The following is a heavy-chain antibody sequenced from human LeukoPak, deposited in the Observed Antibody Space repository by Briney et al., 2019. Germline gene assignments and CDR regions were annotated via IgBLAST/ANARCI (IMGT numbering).Heavy chain of an antibody. Sequence: GGSLRLSCVASGFTFSNYAMHWVRQAPGKGLEWVAVIWYDGSSEYYADSVKGRFTVSRDNSKNSLFLQMNSLRAEDSAVYYCARGGYSCDYWGQGTLVTVSS. CDR2: IWYDGSSE. CDR1: GFTFSNYA. V-gene: IGHV3-33*01. J-gene: IGHJ4*02. CDR3: ARGGYSCDY. D-gene: IGHD5-12*01.